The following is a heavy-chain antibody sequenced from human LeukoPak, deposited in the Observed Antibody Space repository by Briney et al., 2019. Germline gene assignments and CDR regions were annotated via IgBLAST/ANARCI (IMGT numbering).Heavy chain of an antibody. J-gene: IGHJ4*02. CDR2: THHDGTY. CDR1: GFIFSNNA. CDR3: ATEVREQQWLVRDH. D-gene: IGHD6-19*01. V-gene: IGHV3-30*02. Sequence: GGSLRLSCAASGFIFSNNAMHWVRQAPGKGLEWVSFTHHDGTYSYADSVKGRFTISRDNSQSTLYLQMNTVRPDGTAVYYCATEVREQQWLVRDHWGQGTLVIVSS.